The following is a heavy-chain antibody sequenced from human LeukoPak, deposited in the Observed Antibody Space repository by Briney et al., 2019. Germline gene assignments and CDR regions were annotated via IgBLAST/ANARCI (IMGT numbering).Heavy chain of an antibody. CDR1: GFTFSDYY. Sequence: PGGSLRLSCAASGFTFSDYYMSWIRQAPGKGLEWVSYISSSGSTIYYADSVEGRFTISRDNAKNSLYLQMNSLRAEDTAVYYCARDLYSGVPLDYWGQGTLVTVSS. CDR2: ISSSGSTI. D-gene: IGHD1-26*01. CDR3: ARDLYSGVPLDY. V-gene: IGHV3-11*01. J-gene: IGHJ4*02.